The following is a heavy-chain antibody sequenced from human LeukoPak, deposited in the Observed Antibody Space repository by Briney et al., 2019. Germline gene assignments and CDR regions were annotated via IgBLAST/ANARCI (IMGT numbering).Heavy chain of an antibody. D-gene: IGHD6-25*01. J-gene: IGHJ4*02. CDR3: ARSRGLAGAATVIDY. Sequence: PSETLSLTCTVSGGPISNYYWTWLRQSPGQGLEWIGYVYNSGITDYNPSLKSRLTISVDTSKNQFSLKLSSMTAADTAVYYCARSRGLAGAATVIDYWGQGTLVTVPS. CDR1: GGPISNYY. V-gene: IGHV4-59*08. CDR2: VYNSGIT.